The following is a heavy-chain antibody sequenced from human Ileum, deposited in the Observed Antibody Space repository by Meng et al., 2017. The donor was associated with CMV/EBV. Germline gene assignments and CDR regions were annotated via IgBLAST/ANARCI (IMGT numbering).Heavy chain of an antibody. CDR3: ANNLTFGWGYY. CDR1: ACLIRRGRPG. CDR2: IYCGGLA. V-gene: IGHV2-5*02. J-gene: IGHJ4*02. Sequence: LNESRSDLGNPTPPLPVTTPCSACLIRRGRPGCAWFRQPPGKALAWLALIYCGGLAHYSPSLKSRLTISMHTSQNQFVLRLTTMDAVDPAAYYCANNLTFGWGYYWGQGTLVTVSS. D-gene: IGHD3-10*01.